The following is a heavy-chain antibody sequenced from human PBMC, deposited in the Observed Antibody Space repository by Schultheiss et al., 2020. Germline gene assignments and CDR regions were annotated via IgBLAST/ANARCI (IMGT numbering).Heavy chain of an antibody. D-gene: IGHD3-10*01. CDR1: GGSISSGGYY. CDR2: IYYSGST. Sequence: SETLSLTCTVLGGSISSGGYYWSWIRQHPGKGLEWIGYIYYSGSTNYNPSLKSRVTISVDTSKNQFSLKLSSVTAADTAVYYCARDISAFSYYDPGGMDVWGQGTTVTVSS. V-gene: IGHV4-61*08. CDR3: ARDISAFSYYDPGGMDV. J-gene: IGHJ6*02.